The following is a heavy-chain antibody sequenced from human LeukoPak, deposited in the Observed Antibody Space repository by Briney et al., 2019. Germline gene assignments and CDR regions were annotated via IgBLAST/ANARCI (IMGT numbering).Heavy chain of an antibody. CDR3: AREAYSSFWRGYSHWFDP. D-gene: IGHD3-3*01. J-gene: IGHJ5*02. V-gene: IGHV3-30*04. CDR1: GVTFSTYA. Sequence: GGSLRLSCAASGVTFSTYAIHWVRQAPGKGLEWVAVVSHDGTNSFYADSVRGRFTISRDNSENTLYLQLNSLRPEDTAVYYCAREAYSSFWRGYSHWFDPWGLGTLVTVSS. CDR2: VSHDGTNS.